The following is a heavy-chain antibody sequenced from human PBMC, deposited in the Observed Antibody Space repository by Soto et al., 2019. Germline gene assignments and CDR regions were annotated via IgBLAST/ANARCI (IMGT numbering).Heavy chain of an antibody. Sequence: GESLKISCKGSGYSFDGYWITWVRQKPGKVLEWMGRIDPSDPQTDYSPSFRGHVTIAVTKSSTTVFLQWSSLRASDSAMYYCARIWEMATVAACDYWGQGTLVTVAS. J-gene: IGHJ4*02. CDR2: IDPSDPQT. CDR1: GYSFDGYW. D-gene: IGHD6-13*01. CDR3: ARIWEMATVAACDY. V-gene: IGHV5-10-1*01.